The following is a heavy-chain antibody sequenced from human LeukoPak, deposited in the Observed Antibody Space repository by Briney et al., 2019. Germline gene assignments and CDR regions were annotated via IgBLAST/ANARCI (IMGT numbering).Heavy chain of an antibody. D-gene: IGHD4-11*01. CDR1: GFTFSSYG. V-gene: IGHV3-30*02. CDR3: ARLTTVTDLYFDY. Sequence: GGSLRLSCAASGFTFSSYGMHWVRQAPGKGLEWVAFIRYDGSNKYYADSVKGRFTISRDNAKNSLYLQMNSLRAEDTALYYCARLTTVTDLYFDYWGQGTLVTVSS. CDR2: IRYDGSNK. J-gene: IGHJ4*02.